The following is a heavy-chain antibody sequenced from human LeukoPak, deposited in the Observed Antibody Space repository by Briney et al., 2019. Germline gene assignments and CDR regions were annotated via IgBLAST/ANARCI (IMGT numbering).Heavy chain of an antibody. D-gene: IGHD5-12*01. CDR2: INYSGST. CDR1: GGSISSGSSS. CDR3: ARRDSAYGAGLDY. J-gene: IGHJ4*02. Sequence: KPSETLSLTCTASGGSISSGSSSWGWVRQPPGKGLEWIGNINYSGSTYYNPSLKSRVTISVDTSKSQFSLKLSSVTAADTAVYYCARRDSAYGAGLDYWGQGTLVTVSS. V-gene: IGHV4-39*01.